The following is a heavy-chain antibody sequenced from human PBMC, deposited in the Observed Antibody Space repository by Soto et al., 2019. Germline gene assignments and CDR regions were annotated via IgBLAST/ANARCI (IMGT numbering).Heavy chain of an antibody. Sequence: GLEWIGSIYYSGSTCYNPSLKSRVTISVDTSKNQFSLKLSSVTAADTAVYYCARQAIITMIVVVTPWVWFDPWGQGTLVTVSS. J-gene: IGHJ5*02. D-gene: IGHD3-22*01. CDR3: ARQAIITMIVVVTPWVWFDP. V-gene: IGHV4-39*01. CDR2: IYYSGST.